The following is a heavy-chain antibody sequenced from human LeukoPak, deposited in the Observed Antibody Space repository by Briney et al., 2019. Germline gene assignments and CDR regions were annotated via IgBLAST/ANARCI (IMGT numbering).Heavy chain of an antibody. J-gene: IGHJ2*01. CDR3: ARHVSAYNPHWYFDL. CDR1: GDSLSDSY. CDR2: IYTSGSI. V-gene: IGHV4-4*07. Sequence: SETLSLTCTVSGDSLSDSYWSWIRQPAGKGLEWIGRIYTSGSINYNPSLKSRVSMSIDTSKNQLSLNLRSLTAADTAVYYCARHVSAYNPHWYFDLWGRGTLVTVSA. D-gene: IGHD5-24*01.